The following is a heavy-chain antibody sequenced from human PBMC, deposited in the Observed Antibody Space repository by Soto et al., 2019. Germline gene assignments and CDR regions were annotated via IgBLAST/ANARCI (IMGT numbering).Heavy chain of an antibody. CDR1: GGSISSSNW. J-gene: IGHJ6*02. CDR2: IYHSGST. Sequence: QVQLQESGPGLVKPSGTLSLTCAVSGGSISSSNWWSWVRQPPGKGLEWIGEIYHSGSTNYNPSLKMRVTISVDKSKNQFSLKLSSVTAAGTAVYYCARVSGSYYYGMDVWGQGTTVTVSS. V-gene: IGHV4-4*02. D-gene: IGHD1-26*01. CDR3: ARVSGSYYYGMDV.